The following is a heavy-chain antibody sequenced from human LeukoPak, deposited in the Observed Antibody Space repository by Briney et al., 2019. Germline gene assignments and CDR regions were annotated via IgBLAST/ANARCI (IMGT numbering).Heavy chain of an antibody. J-gene: IGHJ4*02. CDR1: GFTFSSYA. CDR2: ISYDGSNK. V-gene: IGHV3-30-3*01. CDR3: ATYYYDSSGYYPHFDY. D-gene: IGHD3-22*01. Sequence: GRSLRLSCAASGFTFSSYAMHWVRQAPGKGLEWVAVISYDGSNKCYADSVKGRFTISRDNSKNTLYLQMNSLRAEDTAVYYCATYYYDSSGYYPHFDYWGQGTLVTVSS.